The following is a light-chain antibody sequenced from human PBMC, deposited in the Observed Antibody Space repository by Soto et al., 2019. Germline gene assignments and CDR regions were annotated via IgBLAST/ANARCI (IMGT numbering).Light chain of an antibody. CDR2: VNI. CDR3: QSYDSSPSGYV. Sequence: QSVLTQPPSVSGAPGQRVTISCTGSSSNIGAGYDVHWYQQLPGTAPKLLIYVNINRPAGVPDRFSGSKSGTSASLAITGLQAEDEADYYCQSYDSSPSGYVFGTGTRSPS. V-gene: IGLV1-40*01. CDR1: SSNIGAGYD. J-gene: IGLJ1*01.